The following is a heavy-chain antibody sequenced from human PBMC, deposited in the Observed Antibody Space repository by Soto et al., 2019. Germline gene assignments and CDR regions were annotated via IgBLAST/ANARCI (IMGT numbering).Heavy chain of an antibody. CDR2: ISWDGGST. CDR3: AKDIRDERKGGRYYDFWSVYSYYYYGMDV. Sequence: EVQLVESGGVVVQPGGSLRLSCAASGFTFDDYTMHWVRQAPGKGLEWVSLISWDGGSTYYADSVKGRFTISRDNSKNSLYLKMNSRRTEDTALYYCAKDIRDERKGGRYYDFWSVYSYYYYGMDVWGQGTTVTVSS. J-gene: IGHJ6*02. CDR1: GFTFDDYT. V-gene: IGHV3-43*01. D-gene: IGHD3-3*01.